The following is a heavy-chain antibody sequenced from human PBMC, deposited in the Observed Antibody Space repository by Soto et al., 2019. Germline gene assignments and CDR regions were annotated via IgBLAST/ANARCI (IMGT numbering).Heavy chain of an antibody. D-gene: IGHD4-17*01. CDR2: IIPIFGTA. CDR3: ARVYGGNSYYYYYYGMDV. V-gene: IGHV1-69*13. Sequence: SVKVSCKSSGGTFSSYAISCVRQAPGQGLEWMGGIIPIFGTANYAQKFQGRVTITADESTSTAYMELSSLRSEDTAVYYCARVYGGNSYYYYYYGMDVWGQGTTVTVSS. J-gene: IGHJ6*02. CDR1: GGTFSSYA.